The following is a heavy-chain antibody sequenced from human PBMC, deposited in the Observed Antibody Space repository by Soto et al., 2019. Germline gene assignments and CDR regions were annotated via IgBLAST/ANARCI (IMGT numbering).Heavy chain of an antibody. CDR3: ARVQMATLYFDY. CDR1: GGSISGYY. Sequence: QVQLQESGPGLVKPSETLSLTCTVSGGSISGYYWSWVRQPPGKGLEWIGYIYYSGTHNYNPSLKSRLTISVDTSKNQFSLELTSVTAADTAVYYCARVQMATLYFDYWGQGTLVTVSS. V-gene: IGHV4-59*01. J-gene: IGHJ4*02. D-gene: IGHD5-12*01. CDR2: IYYSGTH.